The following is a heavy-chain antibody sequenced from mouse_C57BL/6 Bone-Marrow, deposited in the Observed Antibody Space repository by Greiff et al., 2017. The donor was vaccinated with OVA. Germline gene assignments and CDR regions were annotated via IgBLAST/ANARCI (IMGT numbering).Heavy chain of an antibody. J-gene: IGHJ1*03. CDR3: ANYYGSSYAWYFDV. Sequence: VQLQQSGAELARPGASVKMSCKASGYTFTSYTMHWVKQRPGQGLEWIGYINPSSGYTKYNQKFKDKATLTADKSSSTAYMQLSSLTSEDSAVYYCANYYGSSYAWYFDVWGTGTTVTVSS. CDR2: INPSSGYT. D-gene: IGHD1-1*01. V-gene: IGHV1-4*01. CDR1: GYTFTSYT.